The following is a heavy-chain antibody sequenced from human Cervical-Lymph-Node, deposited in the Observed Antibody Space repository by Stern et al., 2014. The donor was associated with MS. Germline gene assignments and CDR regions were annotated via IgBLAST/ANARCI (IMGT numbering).Heavy chain of an antibody. Sequence: VQLVQSGAEVKKPGSSVKVSCKAFGGTFSSYTMSWVRQAPGQGLEWMGRSTAIFGTANYAQKFQDRVTITADKFTSTAYMALNSLRSEDTAVYYCAREALLGGNYYALDVWGQGTTVTVSS. CDR1: GGTFSSYT. CDR3: AREALLGGNYYALDV. D-gene: IGHD2-15*01. J-gene: IGHJ6*02. V-gene: IGHV1-69*06. CDR2: STAIFGTA.